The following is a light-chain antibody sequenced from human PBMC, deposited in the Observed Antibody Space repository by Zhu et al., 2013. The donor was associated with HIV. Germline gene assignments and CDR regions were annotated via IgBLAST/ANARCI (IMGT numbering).Light chain of an antibody. V-gene: IGKV1-8*01. J-gene: IGKJ1*01. CDR2: AAS. CDR3: QQYYSYPRT. CDR1: RGISSY. Sequence: IQMTQSPSSVSASVGDRVTITCRASRGISSYLAWYQQKPGKAPKLLIYAASTLLSGVPSRFSGSGSGTDFTLTISCLQSEDFATYYCQQYYSYPRTFGQGTKVEIK.